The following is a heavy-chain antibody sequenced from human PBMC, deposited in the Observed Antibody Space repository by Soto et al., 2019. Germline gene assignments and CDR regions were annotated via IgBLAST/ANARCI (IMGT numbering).Heavy chain of an antibody. V-gene: IGHV4-31*03. CDR3: ARLTEDIVVVPAAMIGFDP. D-gene: IGHD2-2*01. CDR2: IYYSGST. CDR1: GGSISSGGYY. Sequence: TLSLTCTVSGGSISSGGYYWSWIRQHPGKGLEWIGYIYYSGSTYYNPSLKSRVTISVDTSKNQFSLKLSSVTAADTAVYYCARLTEDIVVVPAAMIGFDPWGQGTLVTVSS. J-gene: IGHJ5*02.